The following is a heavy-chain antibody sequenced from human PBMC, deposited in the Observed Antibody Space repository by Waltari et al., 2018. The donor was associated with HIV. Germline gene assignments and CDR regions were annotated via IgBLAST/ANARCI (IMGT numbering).Heavy chain of an antibody. CDR2: INPKNGDT. J-gene: IGHJ4*02. CDR1: GYTFTDYY. D-gene: IGHD3-3*01. V-gene: IGHV1-2*02. CDR3: ARPSAFTIFGILTPFDY. Sequence: VQVVQSGAEVKKPGASVKVSCTTSGYTFTDYYITWVRQAPGQGLEWMGWINPKNGDTKFAQKFQGRVTLTRDTSITTTYLELNSLRFDDAAIYYCARPSAFTIFGILTPFDYWGQGTLVTVSS.